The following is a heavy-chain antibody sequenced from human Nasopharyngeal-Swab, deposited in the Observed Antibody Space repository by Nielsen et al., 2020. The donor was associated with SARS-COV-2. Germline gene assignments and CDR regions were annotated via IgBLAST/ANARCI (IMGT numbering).Heavy chain of an antibody. V-gene: IGHV6-1*01. CDR2: TYYRSKWYN. CDR3: ARDVTIFGVVIFYGMDV. Sequence: WIRPSPSRGLEWLGRTYYRSKWYNDYAVSVKSRITINPDTSKNQFSLQLNSVTPEDTAVYYCARDVTIFGVVIFYGMDVWGQGTTVTVSS. D-gene: IGHD3-3*01. J-gene: IGHJ6*02.